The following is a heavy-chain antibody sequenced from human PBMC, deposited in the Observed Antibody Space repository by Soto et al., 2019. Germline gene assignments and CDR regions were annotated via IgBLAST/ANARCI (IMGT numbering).Heavy chain of an antibody. D-gene: IGHD2-15*01. V-gene: IGHV4-30-4*01. Sequence: PSETLSLTCTVSGGSISSGDYYWSWIRQPPGKGLEWIGYIYYSGSTYYNPSLKSRVTISVDTSKNQFSLKLSSVTAADTAVYYWARGLLLTWGWFDPWGQGTLVTVSS. CDR3: ARGLLLTWGWFDP. J-gene: IGHJ5*02. CDR2: IYYSGST. CDR1: GGSISSGDYY.